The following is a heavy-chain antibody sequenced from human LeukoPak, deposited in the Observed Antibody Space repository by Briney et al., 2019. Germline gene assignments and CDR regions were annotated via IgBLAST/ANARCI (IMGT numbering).Heavy chain of an antibody. CDR3: AREGIAAAGAWYFDL. V-gene: IGHV3-11*04. J-gene: IGHJ2*01. CDR2: ITSSDSPI. Sequence: PGGSLRLSCAASGFTFSDYYMNWTRQAPGKGLEWVAYITSSDSPIYYADSVKGRFTISRDTAKNSVDLQMNSLRAEDTAVYYCAREGIAAAGAWYFDLWGRGTLVTVSS. CDR1: GFTFSDYY. D-gene: IGHD6-13*01.